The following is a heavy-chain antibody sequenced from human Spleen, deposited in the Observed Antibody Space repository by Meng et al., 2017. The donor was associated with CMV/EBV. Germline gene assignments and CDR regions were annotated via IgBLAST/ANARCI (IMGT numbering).Heavy chain of an antibody. D-gene: IGHD2-2*01. CDR3: ARGSPILVVPAATYYFDH. CDR1: GDSLSSYY. Sequence: GSLRLSCTVSGDSLSSYYWSWIRQPPGKGLEWIGYIHSRGTSNFNPSLKSRVTISVDTSENQFSLTLSSVTAADTAVYYCARGSPILVVPAATYYFDHWGQGTLVTVSS. J-gene: IGHJ4*02. CDR2: IHSRGTS. V-gene: IGHV4-59*01.